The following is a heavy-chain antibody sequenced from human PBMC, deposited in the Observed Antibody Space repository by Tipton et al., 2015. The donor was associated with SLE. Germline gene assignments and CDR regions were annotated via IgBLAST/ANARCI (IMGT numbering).Heavy chain of an antibody. J-gene: IGHJ4*02. CDR3: ARVPSTYYYDSIGLGVTSLDY. CDR1: GGSFSGYY. D-gene: IGHD3-22*01. Sequence: TLSLTCAVYGGSFSGYYWSWIRQPPGKGLEWIGEINHSGSTNYNPSLKSRVTISVDTSKNQFSLKLSSVTAADTAVYYCARVPSTYYYDSIGLGVTSLDYWGQGTLVTVSS. V-gene: IGHV4-34*01. CDR2: INHSGST.